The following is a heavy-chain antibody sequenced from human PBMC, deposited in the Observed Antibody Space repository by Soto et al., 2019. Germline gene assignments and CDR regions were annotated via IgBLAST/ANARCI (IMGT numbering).Heavy chain of an antibody. CDR3: ARDIVRRGDHGDGGMDV. CDR1: GFTFENYG. J-gene: IGHJ6*02. D-gene: IGHD4-17*01. V-gene: IGHV3-30-3*01. Sequence: GGSLRLSCAASGFTFENYGFHWVRQAPGEGLEWVAVISFDGDTKYDAESVKGRFTISRDNSKNTLYLQMLSLRPDDTAVYYCARDIVRRGDHGDGGMDVWGQGTTVTVSS. CDR2: ISFDGDTK.